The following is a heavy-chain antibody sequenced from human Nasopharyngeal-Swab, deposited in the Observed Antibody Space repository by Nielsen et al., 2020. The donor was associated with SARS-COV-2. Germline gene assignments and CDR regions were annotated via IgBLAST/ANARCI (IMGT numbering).Heavy chain of an antibody. V-gene: IGHV4-34*01. Sequence: WIRQPPGKGLEWIGEINHSGSTNYNPSLKSRVTISVDTSKNQFSLKLSSVTAADTAVYYCARGTVLLRYFDWSCWYLDLWGRGTLVTVSS. D-gene: IGHD3-9*01. CDR2: INHSGST. CDR3: ARGTVLLRYFDWSCWYLDL. J-gene: IGHJ2*01.